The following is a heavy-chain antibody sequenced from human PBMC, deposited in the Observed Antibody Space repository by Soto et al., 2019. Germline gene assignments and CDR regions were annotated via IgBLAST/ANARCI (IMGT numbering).Heavy chain of an antibody. CDR1: VFTFSGYA. V-gene: IGHV3-23*01. CDR3: AKLEFGERYYYYGMDV. Sequence: GGSLRLSCAASVFTFSGYAMSCVRQAPWKGLEWVSANSGSGGSTYYADSVKGRFTISGDNSKNTLYLKMNSLRAEDTAVYYCAKLEFGERYYYYGMDVWGQGTTVTVSS. CDR2: NSGSGGST. D-gene: IGHD3-10*01. J-gene: IGHJ6*02.